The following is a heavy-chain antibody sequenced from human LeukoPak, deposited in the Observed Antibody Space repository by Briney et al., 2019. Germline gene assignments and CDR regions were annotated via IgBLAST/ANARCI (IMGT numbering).Heavy chain of an antibody. Sequence: SETLSLTCTVSGGSISSYYWSWIRQPAGKGLEWIGRIYTSGSTNYNPSLKSRVTMSVDTSKNQFSLKLSSVTAADTAVYYCARVRLLGYCSSTSCRYNWFDPWGQGTLVTVSS. CDR1: GGSISSYY. D-gene: IGHD2-2*01. J-gene: IGHJ5*02. CDR2: IYTSGST. V-gene: IGHV4-4*07. CDR3: ARVRLLGYCSSTSCRYNWFDP.